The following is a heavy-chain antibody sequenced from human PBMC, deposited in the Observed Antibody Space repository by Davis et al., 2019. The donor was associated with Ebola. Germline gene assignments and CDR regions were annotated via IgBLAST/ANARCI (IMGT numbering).Heavy chain of an antibody. CDR3: AREQLELTRGFDY. CDR2: IYHSGST. D-gene: IGHD1-1*01. CDR1: GGSFSGYY. V-gene: IGHV4-34*01. Sequence: SETLSLTCAVYGGSFSGYYWSWIRQPPGKGLEWIGEIYHSGSTNYNPSLKSRVTISVDKSKNQFSLKLSSVTAADTAVYYCAREQLELTRGFDYWGQGTLVTVSS. J-gene: IGHJ4*02.